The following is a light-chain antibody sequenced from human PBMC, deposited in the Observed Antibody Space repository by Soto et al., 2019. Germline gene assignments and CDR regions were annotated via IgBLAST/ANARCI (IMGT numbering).Light chain of an antibody. CDR2: KDN. Sequence: SYELTQPPSVSVSPGQTARITCSGDALPKQYAYWYQQKPGQAPVVVIYKDNERPSGIPERFSGSTSGTTVTLTISGVQAEDEADYFCQSSDSSGRYPYVFGTGNKVTVL. V-gene: IGLV3-25*02. J-gene: IGLJ1*01. CDR3: QSSDSSGRYPYV. CDR1: ALPKQY.